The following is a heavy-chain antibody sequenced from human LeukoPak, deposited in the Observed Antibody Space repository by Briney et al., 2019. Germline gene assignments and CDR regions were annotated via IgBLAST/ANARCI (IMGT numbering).Heavy chain of an antibody. Sequence: PSETLSLTCTVSGGSISSYYWSWIRQPAGKGLEWIGRIYTSGSTNYNPSLKSRVTMSVDTSKNQFSLKLSSVTAADTAVYYCARGPRNYDFWSGYPSLHYYYYYGMDVWGQGTTVTVSS. CDR2: IYTSGST. D-gene: IGHD3-3*01. CDR1: GGSISSYY. CDR3: ARGPRNYDFWSGYPSLHYYYYYGMDV. V-gene: IGHV4-4*07. J-gene: IGHJ6*02.